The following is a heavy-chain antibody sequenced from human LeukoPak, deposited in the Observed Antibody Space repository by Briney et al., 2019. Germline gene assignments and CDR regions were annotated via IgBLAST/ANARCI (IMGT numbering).Heavy chain of an antibody. V-gene: IGHV1-18*04. CDR1: EYTFSGYY. CDR2: ISAYNGNT. D-gene: IGHD4-17*01. J-gene: IGHJ3*02. CDR3: ARASTVTPLRYAFDI. Sequence: ASVKVSCKASEYTFSGYYIHWVRQAPGQGLEWMGWISAYNGNTNYAQKLQGRVTMTTDTSTSTAYMELRSLRSDDTAVYYCARASTVTPLRYAFDIWGQGTMVTVSS.